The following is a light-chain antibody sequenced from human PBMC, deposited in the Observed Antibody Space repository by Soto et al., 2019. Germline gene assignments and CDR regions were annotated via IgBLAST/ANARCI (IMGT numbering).Light chain of an antibody. CDR1: QGISDY. CDR3: QQTYTFPWT. CDR2: TAS. J-gene: IGKJ1*01. V-gene: IGKV1-39*01. Sequence: DIRMTQSPYSFSASVGDTVTITCRASQGISDYLSWFQHKPGEAPKLLIYTASSLQGGAPLRFSGAGSRTDFSLTISGLQPEDSATYYCQQTYTFPWTFGQGTKVDIK.